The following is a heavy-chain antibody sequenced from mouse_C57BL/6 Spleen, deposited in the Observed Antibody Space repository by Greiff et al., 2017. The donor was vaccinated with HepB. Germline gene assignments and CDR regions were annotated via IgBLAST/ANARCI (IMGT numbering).Heavy chain of an antibody. CDR1: GYSFTDYN. Sequence: EVQLVESGPELVKPGASVKISCKASGYSFTDYNMNWVKQSNGKSLEWIGVINPNYGTTSYNQKFKGKATLTVDQSSSTAYMQLNSLTSEDSAVYYCARIYDGYSDWYFDVWGTGTTVTVSS. CDR3: ARIYDGYSDWYFDV. CDR2: INPNYGTT. V-gene: IGHV1-39*01. D-gene: IGHD2-3*01. J-gene: IGHJ1*03.